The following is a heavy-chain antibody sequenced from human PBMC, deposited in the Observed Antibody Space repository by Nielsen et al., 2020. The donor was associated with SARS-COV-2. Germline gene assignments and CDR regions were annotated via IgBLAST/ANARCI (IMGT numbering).Heavy chain of an antibody. CDR1: GFTFDDYA. V-gene: IGHV3-20*04. J-gene: IGHJ4*02. CDR2: ITWNGDST. CDR3: AKEHLVDRALIMYYFDS. D-gene: IGHD3-16*01. Sequence: GGSLRLSCAASGFTFDDYALSWVRQVPGKGLEWVSRITWNGDSTGYADSVKGRFTISRDNAKNSLFLQMNSLRAEDTAVYFCAKEHLVDRALIMYYFDSWGQGTLVTVSS.